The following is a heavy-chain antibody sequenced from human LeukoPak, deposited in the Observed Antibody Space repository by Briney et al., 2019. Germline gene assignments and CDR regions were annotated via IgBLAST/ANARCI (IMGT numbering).Heavy chain of an antibody. Sequence: GASVKVSCKVPGGTFNTYGITWVRQAPGQGLEWMGRIIPVLEMATYAQKYEGRVKITADKSTTTIYLLLSSLTSDDTAVYYCARGRNYFDYWGQGSLVTVSS. V-gene: IGHV1-69*04. CDR3: ARGRNYFDY. CDR2: IIPVLEMA. CDR1: GGTFNTYG. J-gene: IGHJ4*01.